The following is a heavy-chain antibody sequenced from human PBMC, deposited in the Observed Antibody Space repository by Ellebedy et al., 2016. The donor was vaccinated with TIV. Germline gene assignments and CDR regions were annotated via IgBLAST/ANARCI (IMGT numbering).Heavy chain of an antibody. CDR2: INPNSGGT. Sequence: ASVKVSXXASGYTFTGYYMHWVRQAPGQGLEWMGWINPNSGGTNYAQKFQGWVTMTRDTSISTAYMELSRLRSDDTAVYYCARGSGWSGVWYFDLWGRGTLVTVSS. J-gene: IGHJ2*01. CDR1: GYTFTGYY. CDR3: ARGSGWSGVWYFDL. D-gene: IGHD6-19*01. V-gene: IGHV1-2*04.